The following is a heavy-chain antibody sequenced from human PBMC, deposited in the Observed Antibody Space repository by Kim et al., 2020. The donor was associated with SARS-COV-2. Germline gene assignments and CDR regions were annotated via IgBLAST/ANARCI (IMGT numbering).Heavy chain of an antibody. CDR3: VGGARHYY. CDR1: GFAFSSYW. V-gene: IGHV3-7*01. Sequence: GGSLRLSCTASGFAFSSYWMTWIRQVPGKGLEWVANIKQDGSETYYVDSVKGRFTISRNNAQNSLYLQMNSLRRDDTAVYYCVGGARHYYWGQGTLVTVS. D-gene: IGHD1-26*01. CDR2: IKQDGSET. J-gene: IGHJ4*02.